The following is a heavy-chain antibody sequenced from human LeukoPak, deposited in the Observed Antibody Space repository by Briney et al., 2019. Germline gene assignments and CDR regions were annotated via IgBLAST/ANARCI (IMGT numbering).Heavy chain of an antibody. D-gene: IGHD3-22*01. CDR3: ARVEGPYDSLLGFAP. CDR2: IYYSGST. Sequence: PSETLSLTCTVSGGSISSYYWSWIRQPPGKGLEWIGYIYYSGSTNYNPSLKSRVTISVDTSKNQFSLKLSSVTAADTAVYYCARVEGPYDSLLGFAPWGQGTLVTVSS. V-gene: IGHV4-59*01. J-gene: IGHJ5*02. CDR1: GGSISSYY.